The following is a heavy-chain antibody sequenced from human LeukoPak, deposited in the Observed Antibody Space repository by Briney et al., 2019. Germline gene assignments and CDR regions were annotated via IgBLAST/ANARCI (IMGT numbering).Heavy chain of an antibody. CDR1: GGSISSSSYY. CDR2: IYYSGST. Sequence: SETLSLTCTVSGGSISSSSYYWGWIRQPPGKGLEWIGSIYYSGSTYYNPSLKSRVTISVDTFKNQFSLKLSSVTAADTAVYYCARGGIAAAGTLDYWGQGTLVTVSS. D-gene: IGHD6-13*01. V-gene: IGHV4-39*07. CDR3: ARGGIAAAGTLDY. J-gene: IGHJ4*02.